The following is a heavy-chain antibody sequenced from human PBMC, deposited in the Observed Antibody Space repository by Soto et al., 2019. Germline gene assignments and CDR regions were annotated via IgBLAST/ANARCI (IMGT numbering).Heavy chain of an antibody. CDR1: GFTFSSYS. V-gene: IGHV3-21*01. CDR2: ISSSSSYI. CDR3: ARSEYSTSGRFDF. D-gene: IGHD6-6*01. J-gene: IGHJ4*02. Sequence: EVQLVESGGGMVKPGGSLRLSCAASGFTFSSYSMNWVRLAPGKGLEWVSSISSSSSYIYYADSVKGRFTISRDNAKNSLHLQMNSLRAEDTAVYYCARSEYSTSGRFDFSGQGTLVTVSS.